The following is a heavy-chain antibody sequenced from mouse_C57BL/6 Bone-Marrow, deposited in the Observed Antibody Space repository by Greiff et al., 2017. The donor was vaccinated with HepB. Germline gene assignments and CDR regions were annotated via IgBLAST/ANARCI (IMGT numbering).Heavy chain of an antibody. Sequence: EVMLVESGGGLVKPGGSLKLSCAASGFTFSSYAMSWVRQTPEKRLEWVATISDGGSYTYYPDNVKGRFTISRDNAKNNLYRQMNHLKSEDTAMYYCAREAGTWFVYWGQGTLVTVSA. CDR1: GFTFSSYA. J-gene: IGHJ3*01. V-gene: IGHV5-4*01. D-gene: IGHD4-1*01. CDR2: ISDGGSYT. CDR3: AREAGTWFVY.